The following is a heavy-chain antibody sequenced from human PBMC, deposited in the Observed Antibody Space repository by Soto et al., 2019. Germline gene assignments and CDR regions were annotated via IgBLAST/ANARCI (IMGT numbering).Heavy chain of an antibody. CDR3: AKAPYSSSRTIWFDP. CDR2: ISGSGGST. D-gene: IGHD6-13*01. CDR1: GFTFSSYA. V-gene: IGHV3-23*01. J-gene: IGHJ5*02. Sequence: EVQLLESGGGLVQPGGSLRLSCAASGFTFSSYAMSWVRQAPGKGLEWVSAISGSGGSTYYADSVKGRFTISRDNSKNTLYLQMNSMRAEDTAVYYCAKAPYSSSRTIWFDPWGQGTLVTVSS.